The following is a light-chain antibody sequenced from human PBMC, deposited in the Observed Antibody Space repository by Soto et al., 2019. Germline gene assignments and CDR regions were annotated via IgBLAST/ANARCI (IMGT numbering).Light chain of an antibody. Sequence: EIVLTQSPATLSLSPGERATLSCRASQSVSSYLAWYQQKPGQAPRLLIYDASNRATGIPARFSGSGFGTDFTLTISSLEPVYFGVYYCQQRSNWRLTFGGGTKVELK. CDR1: QSVSSY. CDR3: QQRSNWRLT. V-gene: IGKV3-11*01. CDR2: DAS. J-gene: IGKJ4*01.